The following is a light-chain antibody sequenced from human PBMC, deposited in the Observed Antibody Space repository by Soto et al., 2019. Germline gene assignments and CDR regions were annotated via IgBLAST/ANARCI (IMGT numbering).Light chain of an antibody. CDR2: GAS. J-gene: IGKJ4*01. CDR1: QRVSND. CDR3: QQYNNWPLT. V-gene: IGKV3-15*01. Sequence: EIVMTLSPATLSVSQGERATLSCRASQRVSNDFAWYQQKPDQAPRLLIYGASTRATGVPARFSGSGSGTEFTLTISSLQSEDFALYYCQQYNNWPLTFGGGTKVDIK.